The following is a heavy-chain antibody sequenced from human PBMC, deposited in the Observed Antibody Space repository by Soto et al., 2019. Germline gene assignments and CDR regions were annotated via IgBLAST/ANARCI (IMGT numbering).Heavy chain of an antibody. J-gene: IGHJ6*03. CDR1: GFTFRSYA. CDR2: ISGSGGST. D-gene: IGHD3-10*01. V-gene: IGHV3-23*01. CDR3: AKPPYGSGSYYTNLDCDYMDV. Sequence: GGSLRLSCAASGFTFRSYAMSWVRQAPGKGLEWVSAISGSGGSTYYADSVKGRFTISRDNSKNTLYLQMNSLRAEDTAVYYCAKPPYGSGSYYTNLDCDYMDVWGKGTTVTVSS.